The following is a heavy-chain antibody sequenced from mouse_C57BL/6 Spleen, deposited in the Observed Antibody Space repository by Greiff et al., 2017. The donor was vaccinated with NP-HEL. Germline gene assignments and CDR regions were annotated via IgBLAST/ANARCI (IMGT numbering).Heavy chain of an antibody. J-gene: IGHJ1*03. CDR2: IYPGDGDT. CDR1: GYAFSSSW. V-gene: IGHV1-82*01. CDR3: ARSGYGSSRWYFDV. Sequence: VKLQESGPELVKPGASVKISCKASGYAFSSSWMNWVKQRPGKGLEWIGRIYPGDGDTNYNGKFKGKATLTADKSSSTAYMQLSSLTSEDSAVYFCARSGYGSSRWYFDVWGTGTTVTVSS. D-gene: IGHD1-1*01.